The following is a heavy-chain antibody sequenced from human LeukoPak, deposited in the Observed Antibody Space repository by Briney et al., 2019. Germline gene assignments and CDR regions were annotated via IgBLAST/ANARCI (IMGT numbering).Heavy chain of an antibody. D-gene: IGHD6-25*01. CDR2: ITYNSGSI. CDR3: AKDMGSSGFFPLFDY. V-gene: IGHV3-9*01. J-gene: IGHJ4*02. CDR1: GFIFDDYA. Sequence: GGSLRLSCAASGFIFDDYAMHWVRQAPGKGLEWVSGITYNSGSIDYADSVKGRFTISRDNAKNSLFLQMNSLRPEDTALYYCAKDMGSSGFFPLFDYWGQGTLVTVSS.